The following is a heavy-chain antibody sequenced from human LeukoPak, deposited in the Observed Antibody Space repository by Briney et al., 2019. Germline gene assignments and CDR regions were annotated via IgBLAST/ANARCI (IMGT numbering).Heavy chain of an antibody. CDR3: ATPTPYVGYAIFDY. J-gene: IGHJ4*02. Sequence: ASVKVSCKVSGYTLTELSMHWVRQAPGKGLEWMGGFDPEDGETIYGQKFQGRVTMNEDTSTDTAYMELSSLRSEDTAVYYCATPTPYVGYAIFDYWGQGTLVTVSS. D-gene: IGHD2-8*02. CDR2: FDPEDGET. V-gene: IGHV1-24*01. CDR1: GYTLTELS.